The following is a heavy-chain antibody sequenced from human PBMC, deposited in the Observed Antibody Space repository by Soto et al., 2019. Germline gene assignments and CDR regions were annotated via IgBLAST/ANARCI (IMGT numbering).Heavy chain of an antibody. D-gene: IGHD3-10*01. J-gene: IGHJ4*02. CDR3: ARRITKPAGFDD. CDR1: GGSISSSSYY. CDR2: IYYSGST. Sequence: SETLSLTCTVSGGSISSSSYYWGWIRQPPGKGLEWIGSIYYSGSTYYNPSPKSRVTISVDTSKNQFSLKLSSVTAADTAVYYCARRITKPAGFDDWGQGTLVTVSS. V-gene: IGHV4-39*01.